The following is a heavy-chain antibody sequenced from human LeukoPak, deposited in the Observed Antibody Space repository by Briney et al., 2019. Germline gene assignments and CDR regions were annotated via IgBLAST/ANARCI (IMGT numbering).Heavy chain of an antibody. V-gene: IGHV3-30*18. J-gene: IGHJ4*02. D-gene: IGHD3-9*01. Sequence: GGSLRLSCAASGFIVSSNDMSWVRQAPGKGLEWVAVISYDGSNKYYADSVKGRFTISRDNSKNTLYLQMNSLRAEDTAVYYCAKELPVLRYFDWLSQVPIRDYWGQGTLVTVPS. CDR2: ISYDGSNK. CDR1: GFIVSSND. CDR3: AKELPVLRYFDWLSQVPIRDY.